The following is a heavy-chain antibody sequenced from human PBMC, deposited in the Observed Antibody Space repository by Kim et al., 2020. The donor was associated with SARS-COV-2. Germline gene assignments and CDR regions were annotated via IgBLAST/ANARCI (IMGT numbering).Heavy chain of an antibody. CDR2: IYPGDSDT. CDR3: ARAQYCSSTSCYTFDY. Sequence: GESLKISCKGSGYSFTSYWIGWVRQMPGKGLEWMGIIYPGDSDTRYSPSFQGQVTISADKAINTAYLQWSSLKASDTAMYYCARAQYCSSTSCYTFDYWGQGTLVTVSS. V-gene: IGHV5-51*01. J-gene: IGHJ4*02. CDR1: GYSFTSYW. D-gene: IGHD2-2*02.